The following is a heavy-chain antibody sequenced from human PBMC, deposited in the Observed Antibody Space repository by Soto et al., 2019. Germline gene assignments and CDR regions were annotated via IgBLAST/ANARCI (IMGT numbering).Heavy chain of an antibody. V-gene: IGHV3-74*01. CDR1: GFTFNKYP. J-gene: IGHJ4*02. D-gene: IGHD2-8*01. CDR3: VRDNGGY. CDR2: INSDGST. Sequence: VQVVESGGGLVQPGGSLRLSCAASGFTFNKYPLYWVRQAAGKGLVWVSRINSDGSTFYADSVKGRFTISRDNAKDTLYLQMNSLRVEDTAVYFCVRDNGGYWGQGTLVTVSS.